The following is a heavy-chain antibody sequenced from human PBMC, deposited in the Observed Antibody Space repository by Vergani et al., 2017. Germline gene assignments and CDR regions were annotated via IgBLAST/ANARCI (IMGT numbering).Heavy chain of an antibody. CDR2: INPNSGGT. CDR3: ATELQWLVGGGYFDY. V-gene: IGHV1-2*02. Sequence: QVQLVQSGAEVKKPGASVKVSCKASGYTFTGCYMHWVRQAPGQGLEWMGWINPNSGGTNYAQKFQGRVTMTRDTSISTAYMELSRLRSDDTAVYYCATELQWLVGGGYFDYWGQGTLVTVSS. CDR1: GYTFTGCY. D-gene: IGHD6-19*01. J-gene: IGHJ4*02.